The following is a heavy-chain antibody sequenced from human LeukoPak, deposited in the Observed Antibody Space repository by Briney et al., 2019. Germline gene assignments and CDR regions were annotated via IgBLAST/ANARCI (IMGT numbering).Heavy chain of an antibody. CDR2: IKSKTDGGTT. CDR1: GFTFSNAW. Sequence: PGGSLRLSCATSGFTFSNAWMSWVRQAPGKGLEWVGRIKSKTDGGTTDYAAPVKGRFTISRDDSKNTLYLQMNSLKTEDTAVYYCTTRHMYSLFDYWGQGTLVTVSS. V-gene: IGHV3-15*01. D-gene: IGHD2-21*01. CDR3: TTRHMYSLFDY. J-gene: IGHJ4*02.